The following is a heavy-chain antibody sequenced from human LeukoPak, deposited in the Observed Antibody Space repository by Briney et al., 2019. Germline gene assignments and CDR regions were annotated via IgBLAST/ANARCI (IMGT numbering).Heavy chain of an antibody. V-gene: IGHV3-48*04. Sequence: GGSLRLSCAASGFTFSDYSMNWVRQAPGKGLEWISYVGISSGNTKYADSVKGRFTISGDSARNSLYLQMSSLRVEDTAVYYCARVSSRRWLQSQHLDYWGQGTLVTVSS. CDR3: ARVSSRRWLQSQHLDY. CDR2: VGISSGNT. D-gene: IGHD5-24*01. CDR1: GFTFSDYS. J-gene: IGHJ4*02.